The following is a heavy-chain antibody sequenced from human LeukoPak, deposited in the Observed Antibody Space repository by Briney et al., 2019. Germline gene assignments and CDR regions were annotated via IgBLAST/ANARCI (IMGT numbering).Heavy chain of an antibody. D-gene: IGHD3-9*01. CDR1: GFTFSSYE. J-gene: IGHJ5*02. CDR3: ARTLTGYYSSRGHNWFDP. Sequence: PGGSLRLSCAASGFTFSSYEMNWVRQAPGKGLEWVSYISSSGSTIYYADSVKGRFTISRDNAKNSLYLQMNSLRAEDTAVYYCARTLTGYYSSRGHNWFDPWGQGTLVTVSS. V-gene: IGHV3-48*03. CDR2: ISSSGSTI.